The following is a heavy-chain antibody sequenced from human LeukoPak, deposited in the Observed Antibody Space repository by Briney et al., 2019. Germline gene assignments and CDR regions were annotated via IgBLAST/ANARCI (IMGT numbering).Heavy chain of an antibody. CDR3: ARVFGAYESRGFDH. V-gene: IGHV4-59*01. CDR2: IYYSGST. CDR1: GDSIGSYY. D-gene: IGHD3-22*01. Sequence: SETLSLTCTVSGDSIGSYYWSWFRQPPGKGLEWIGYIYYSGSTNYNPSLKSRVTISVDTSKNQFSLKLSSVSAADTAVYYCARVFGAYESRGFDHWGQGTLVTVSS. J-gene: IGHJ4*02.